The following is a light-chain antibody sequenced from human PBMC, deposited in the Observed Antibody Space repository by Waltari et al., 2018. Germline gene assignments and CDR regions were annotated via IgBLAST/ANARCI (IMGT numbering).Light chain of an antibody. V-gene: IGKV4-1*01. CDR1: QSVLYSSNNKNY. CDR3: QQYYSTPRT. J-gene: IGKJ1*01. CDR2: WAT. Sequence: DIVMTQSPDSLAVSLGERATSNCKSSQSVLYSSNNKNYLAWYQQKPGQPPKLLIYWATTRASGVPDRFSGSGSGTDFTLTISSLQAEDVAVYYCQQYYSTPRTFGQGTKVEIK.